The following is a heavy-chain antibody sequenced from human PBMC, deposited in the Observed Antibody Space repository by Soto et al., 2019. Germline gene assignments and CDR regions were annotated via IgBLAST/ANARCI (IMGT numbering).Heavy chain of an antibody. D-gene: IGHD3-3*01. J-gene: IGHJ4*02. Sequence: QITLKESGPTLVKPTQTLTLTCTFSGFSLSTTGVGVAWIRQPPGKALEWLALIYSDDDKRYSPSLKSRLTITKVTSKNQVVLTMINVDPVDTGTYFCAHRRVGRELDYWGQGALVTVSS. CDR2: IYSDDDK. CDR3: AHRRVGRELDY. V-gene: IGHV2-5*02. CDR1: GFSLSTTGVG.